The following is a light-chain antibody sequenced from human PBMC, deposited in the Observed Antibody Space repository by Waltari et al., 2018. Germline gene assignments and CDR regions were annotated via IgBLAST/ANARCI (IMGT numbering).Light chain of an antibody. Sequence: ETVMTQSPASLSVSPGERATLSCRASQTIMTNLAWYQHKPGQAPRLLIHGASTRAPGIPARFSGSGSGTEFTLTISRLEPEDFAVYYCQQYNNWQTFGQGTKVEIK. CDR3: QQYNNWQT. V-gene: IGKV3-15*01. CDR1: QTIMTN. CDR2: GAS. J-gene: IGKJ1*01.